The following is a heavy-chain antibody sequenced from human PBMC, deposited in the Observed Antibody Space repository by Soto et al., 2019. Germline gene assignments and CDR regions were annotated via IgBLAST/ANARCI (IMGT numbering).Heavy chain of an antibody. J-gene: IGHJ4*02. CDR2: INAGNGNT. CDR3: ARGPNPYYFDY. V-gene: IGHV1-3*01. CDR1: GYAFTIYY. Sequence: ASVKVSCKASGYAFTIYYMQWVRQAPGQRLEWMGWINAGNGNTKYSQKFQGRVTITRDTSASTAYMELSSLRSEDTAVYYCARGPNPYYFDYWGQGTLVTVSS.